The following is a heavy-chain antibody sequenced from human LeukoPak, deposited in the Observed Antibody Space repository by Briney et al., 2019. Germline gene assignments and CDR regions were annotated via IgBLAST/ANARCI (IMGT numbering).Heavy chain of an antibody. V-gene: IGHV3-30-3*01. J-gene: IGHJ3*02. Sequence: PGRSLRLSCAASGFTFSSYAMHWVRQAPGKGLEWVAVISYDGSNKYYADSVKGRFTISRDNSKNTLYLQMNSLRAEDTAVYYCARDRTQWLPTYAFDIWGQGTMVTVSS. CDR1: GFTFSSYA. CDR2: ISYDGSNK. D-gene: IGHD6-19*01. CDR3: ARDRTQWLPTYAFDI.